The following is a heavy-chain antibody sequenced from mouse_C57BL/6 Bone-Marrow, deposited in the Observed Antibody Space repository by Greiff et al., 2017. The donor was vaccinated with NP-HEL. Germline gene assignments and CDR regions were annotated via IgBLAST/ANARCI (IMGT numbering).Heavy chain of an antibody. CDR1: GYTFTDYY. D-gene: IGHD1-1*01. J-gene: IGHJ2*01. V-gene: IGHV1-19*01. Sequence: VQLQQSGPVLVKPGASVKMSCKASGYTFTDYYMNWVKQSHGKSLEWIGVINPYNGGTSYNQKFKGKATLTVDKSSSTAYMELNSLTSEDSAVYYCVLYYYGIQFDDGGQGTTLTVAT. CDR2: INPYNGGT. CDR3: VLYYYGIQFDD.